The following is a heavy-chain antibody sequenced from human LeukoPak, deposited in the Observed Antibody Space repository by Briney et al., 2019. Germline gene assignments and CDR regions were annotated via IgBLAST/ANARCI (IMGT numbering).Heavy chain of an antibody. V-gene: IGHV1-18*01. CDR2: ISGFNGNT. Sequence: ASVKVSCKASGYTFASYGISWVRQAPGQGLEWMGWISGFNGNTNHAQNLQDRVTMTTDTSTSTAYMELRSLRSDDTAVYFSARVPNQYCTSRCYYTAFDIWGQGTVVTVSS. J-gene: IGHJ3*02. D-gene: IGHD2/OR15-2a*01. CDR3: ARVPNQYCTSRCYYTAFDI. CDR1: GYTFASYG.